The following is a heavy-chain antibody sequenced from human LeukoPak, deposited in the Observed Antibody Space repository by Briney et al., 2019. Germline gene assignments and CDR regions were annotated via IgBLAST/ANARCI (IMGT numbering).Heavy chain of an antibody. V-gene: IGHV4-38-2*02. J-gene: IGHJ4*02. Sequence: SETLSLTCTVSGYSISNGYYWGWIRQPPGKGLEWIGSIYHSGSTYYNPSLKSRVTISVGTSKNQFSLKLSSVTAADTAVYYCARDPTQYYYGSGRLGFYWGQGTLVTVSS. CDR1: GYSISNGYY. CDR2: IYHSGST. CDR3: ARDPTQYYYGSGRLGFY. D-gene: IGHD3-10*01.